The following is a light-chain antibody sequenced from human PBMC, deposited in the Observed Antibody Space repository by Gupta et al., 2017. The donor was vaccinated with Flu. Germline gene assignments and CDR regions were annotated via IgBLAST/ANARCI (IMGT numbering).Light chain of an antibody. CDR3: QQSYTTPWT. CDR1: QTIAHY. J-gene: IGKJ1*01. CDR2: STS. Sequence: RVTITSRTSQTIAHYLNWYQQKPGNPPNPLIYSTSSLQTGVPPRFSGSGSRSGTDFTLTISSLQPEDFATYYFQQSYTTPWTFGKGTKVEFK. V-gene: IGKV1-39*01.